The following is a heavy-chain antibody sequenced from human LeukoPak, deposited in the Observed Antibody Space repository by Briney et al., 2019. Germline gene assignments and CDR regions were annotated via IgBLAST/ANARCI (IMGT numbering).Heavy chain of an antibody. D-gene: IGHD1-1*01. CDR3: ARTSITTMGYYYYGMDV. CDR2: ISSNGGST. V-gene: IGHV3-64*01. CDR1: GSTFSNYA. Sequence: GGSLRLSCAASGSTFSNYAMIWVRQAPGKGLEYVSAISSNGGSTDYANSVKGRFTISRDNSKNTLDLQMGSLRVEDMAVYYCARTSITTMGYYYYGMDVWGQGATVTVS. J-gene: IGHJ6*02.